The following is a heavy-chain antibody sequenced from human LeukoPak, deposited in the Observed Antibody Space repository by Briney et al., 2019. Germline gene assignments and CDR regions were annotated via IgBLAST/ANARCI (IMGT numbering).Heavy chain of an antibody. V-gene: IGHV3-23*01. CDR1: GFTFSSYA. D-gene: IGHD2-21*01. Sequence: RGSLRLSCAASGFTFSSYAMSWVRQAPGKGLEWVSAISGSGGSTYYADSVKGRFTISRNNSKNTLYLQMNSLRAEDTAVYYCAKLGGGDCYFHFDIWGQGTMVTVSS. J-gene: IGHJ3*02. CDR2: ISGSGGST. CDR3: AKLGGGDCYFHFDI.